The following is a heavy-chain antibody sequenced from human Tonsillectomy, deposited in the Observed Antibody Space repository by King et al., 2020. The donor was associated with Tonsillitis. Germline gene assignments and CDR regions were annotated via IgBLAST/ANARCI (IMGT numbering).Heavy chain of an antibody. CDR3: AKGVWGLTLPFDY. CDR1: GFTFSNYA. CDR2: ISGSGGSI. Sequence: VQLVESGGGLIQPGGSLRLSCAASGFTFSNYAMGWVRQAPGKGLECVSVISGSGGSIDYADSVKGRFTISRDNSKNTLYLQMNSLRAEDTAVYYCAKGVWGLTLPFDYWGQGTLITVSS. J-gene: IGHJ4*02. V-gene: IGHV3-23*04. D-gene: IGHD3-10*01.